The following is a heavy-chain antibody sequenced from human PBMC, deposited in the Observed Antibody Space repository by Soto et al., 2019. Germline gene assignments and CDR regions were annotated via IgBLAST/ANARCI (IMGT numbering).Heavy chain of an antibody. CDR2: IDTSGTT. CDR1: GVSISSYF. CDR3: ARGPRGYVYYHGMDV. D-gene: IGHD3-10*01. V-gene: IGHV4-4*07. J-gene: IGHJ6*02. Sequence: SETLSLTCSVSGVSISSYFWSWIRQAAGKGLEWIGRIDTSGTTNYNPALKSRVTMSVDASKNQFSLNLSSVTAADTAVYYCARGPRGYVYYHGMDVWGQGTTVTVSS.